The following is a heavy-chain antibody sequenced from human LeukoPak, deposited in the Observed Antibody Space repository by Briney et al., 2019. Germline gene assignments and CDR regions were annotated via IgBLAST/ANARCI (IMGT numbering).Heavy chain of an antibody. V-gene: IGHV4-31*03. Sequence: SQTLSLTCTVSGGSISSGGYYWSWIRQHPGKGLEWIGYIYYSGSTYYNPSLKSRVTIPVDTSKNQFSLKLSSVTAADTAVYYCARGRQRTRITIFPGWFDPWGQGTLVTVSS. D-gene: IGHD3-3*01. CDR3: ARGRQRTRITIFPGWFDP. CDR2: IYYSGST. J-gene: IGHJ5*02. CDR1: GGSISSGGYY.